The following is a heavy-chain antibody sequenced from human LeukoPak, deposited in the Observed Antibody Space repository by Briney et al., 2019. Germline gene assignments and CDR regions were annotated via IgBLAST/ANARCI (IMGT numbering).Heavy chain of an antibody. J-gene: IGHJ4*02. CDR1: GFTFSSYA. CDR3: ARDRVRWLVDY. V-gene: IGHV3-30*04. D-gene: IGHD6-19*01. CDR2: ISYDGSNK. Sequence: GGSLRLSCAASGFTFSSYAMHWVRQAPGKGLEWVAVISYDGSNKYYADSVKGRFTISRDNSKNTLYLQMNSLRAEDTAVYYCARDRVRWLVDYWGQGTLVTVSS.